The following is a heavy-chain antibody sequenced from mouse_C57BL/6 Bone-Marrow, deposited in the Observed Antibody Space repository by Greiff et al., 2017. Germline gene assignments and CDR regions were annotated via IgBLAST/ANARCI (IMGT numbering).Heavy chain of an antibody. D-gene: IGHD1-1*02. CDR2: INPSNGGT. CDR1: GYTFTSYY. CDR3: TRSGYGGFAY. Sequence: QVQLTQPGAELVKPGASVKLSCKASGYTFTSYYMYWVKQRPRQGLEWIGGINPSNGGTNFNEKFKGKATLTADKSSNTAYMQLSSLTSEDSAVYYCTRSGYGGFAYWGRGTLVTVSA. J-gene: IGHJ3*01. V-gene: IGHV1-53*01.